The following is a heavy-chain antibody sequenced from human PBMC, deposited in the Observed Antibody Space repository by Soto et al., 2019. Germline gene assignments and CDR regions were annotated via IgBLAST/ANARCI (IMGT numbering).Heavy chain of an antibody. CDR3: ARGRPLITIFGVVIIRDFGWFDP. Sequence: SETLSLTCAFYVGSFIGYYWSWIRQPPGKGLEWIGEINHSGSTNYNPSLKSRVTISVDTSKNQFSLKLSSVTAADTAVYYCARGRPLITIFGVVIIRDFGWFDPWGQGTLVTVSS. J-gene: IGHJ5*02. D-gene: IGHD3-3*01. CDR2: INHSGST. V-gene: IGHV4-34*01. CDR1: VGSFIGYY.